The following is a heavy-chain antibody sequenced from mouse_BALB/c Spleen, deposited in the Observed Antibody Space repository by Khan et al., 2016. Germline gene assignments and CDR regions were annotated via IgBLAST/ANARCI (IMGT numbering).Heavy chain of an antibody. J-gene: IGHJ3*01. CDR3: ARALAYGGFAY. D-gene: IGHD1-2*01. Sequence: QVQLQQSAPELARPGASVKMSCKTSGYTFTYYTIHWVTQRPGQGLEWIGKINPTSSYTEYNQKFTDKTTLTADKSSSTAYMHLISLTSEDSAVYYCARALAYGGFAYWGQGTLVTVSA. V-gene: IGHV1-4*02. CDR1: GYTFTYYT. CDR2: INPTSSYT.